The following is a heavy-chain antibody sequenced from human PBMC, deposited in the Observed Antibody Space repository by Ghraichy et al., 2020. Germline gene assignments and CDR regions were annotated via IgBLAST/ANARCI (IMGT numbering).Heavy chain of an antibody. J-gene: IGHJ4*02. CDR3: VKADTPTGSGIWYGDS. Sequence: GESLNISCAASGFTFSSSRMTWVRRAPGKGLEWVSSISYNTFDIYYADSVKGRFTISRDNAKNSLYLHMNSLRADDTAVYYCVKADTPTGSGIWYGDSWGPGSLVTVSS. CDR1: GFTFSSSR. V-gene: IGHV3-21*01. CDR2: ISYNTFDI. D-gene: IGHD6-13*01.